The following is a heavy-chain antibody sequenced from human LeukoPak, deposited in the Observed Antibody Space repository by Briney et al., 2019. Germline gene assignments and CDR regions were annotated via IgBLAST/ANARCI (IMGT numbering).Heavy chain of an antibody. J-gene: IGHJ4*02. D-gene: IGHD6-13*01. CDR1: AYTFTSYD. V-gene: IGHV1-8*01. CDR3: ARSAAGTPRVFIY. Sequence: ASVKVSCKASAYTFTSYDVYRVRQATGQGLEWMGWMNPNSGNTGYAQKFQGRVTMTRNTSISTAYMELSSLRSEDTAVYYCARSAAGTPRVFIYWGQGTLVTVSS. CDR2: MNPNSGNT.